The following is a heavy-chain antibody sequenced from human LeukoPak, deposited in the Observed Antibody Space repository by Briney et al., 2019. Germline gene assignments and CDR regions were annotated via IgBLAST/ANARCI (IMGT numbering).Heavy chain of an antibody. CDR3: AKMKGHPLPKYYMDV. V-gene: IGHV3-21*04. J-gene: IGHJ6*01. Sequence: WGSLRLSCAASGFTFSSYSRNWVRQAPGKGLEWLSPISSSSSYIYYADSVKGRFTISRDNAKNSLYLQMNSLRAEDTAIYYCAKMKGHPLPKYYMDVWGQGTTVTVSS. D-gene: IGHD1-26*01. CDR1: GFTFSSYS. CDR2: ISSSSSYI.